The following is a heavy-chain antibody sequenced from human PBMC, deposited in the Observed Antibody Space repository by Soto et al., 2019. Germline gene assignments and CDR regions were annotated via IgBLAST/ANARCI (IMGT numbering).Heavy chain of an antibody. CDR3: ARHHGTYYDAFDI. CDR2: FYYSGST. CDR1: GGSVSSSTYY. D-gene: IGHD1-1*01. J-gene: IGHJ3*02. V-gene: IGHV4-39*01. Sequence: QLQLQESGPGLVKPSETLSLTCTVAGGSVSSSTYYWGWIHQPPGKGLEWIATFYYSGSTYHNPSLNSRVTISADTSQNQFSLKLSSVTATDTAVYYCARHHGTYYDAFDIWGQGTMVTVSS.